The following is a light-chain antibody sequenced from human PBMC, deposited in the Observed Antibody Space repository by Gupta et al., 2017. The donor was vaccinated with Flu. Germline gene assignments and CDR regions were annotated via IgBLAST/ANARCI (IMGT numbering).Light chain of an antibody. CDR3: QSYDSSLSGVV. V-gene: IGLV1-40*01. Sequence: QSVLTQPPSVSGAPGQRVTISCTGSSSNIGAGYDVHWYQQLPGTAPKLIIYGNRNRPSGVPDRFSGSKSGTSASLAITGLQAEDEADYYCQSYDSSLSGVVFGGGTKLTVL. J-gene: IGLJ2*01. CDR1: SSNIGAGYD. CDR2: GNR.